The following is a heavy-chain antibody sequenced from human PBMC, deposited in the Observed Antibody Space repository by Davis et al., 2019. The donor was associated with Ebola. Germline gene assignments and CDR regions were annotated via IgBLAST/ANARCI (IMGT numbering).Heavy chain of an antibody. J-gene: IGHJ6*04. CDR2: INPNDGRT. D-gene: IGHD7-27*01. V-gene: IGHV1-46*01. CDR1: GYTFTNYY. Sequence: AASVKVSCKASGYTFTNYYMHWVRQAPGQGLEWMGMINPNDGRTIYAQKFQGRVTVTSDTSTSTVYMELSSLRSEDTAVYYCARETGDGGGMDVWGKGTTVTVSS. CDR3: ARETGDGGGMDV.